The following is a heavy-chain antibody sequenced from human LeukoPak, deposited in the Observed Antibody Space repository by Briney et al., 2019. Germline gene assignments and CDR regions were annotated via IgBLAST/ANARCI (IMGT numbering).Heavy chain of an antibody. J-gene: IGHJ5*02. CDR3: AIGETPGSYYRS. Sequence: ASVKVSCKASGYTFTGYYMHWVRQAPGQGLEWMGWINPNSGGTNYAQKFQGRVTFTRDTSANTAYMEVSSLKSEDMAVYYCAIGETPGSYYRSWGQGTLVTVSS. V-gene: IGHV1-2*02. D-gene: IGHD3-10*01. CDR1: GYTFTGYY. CDR2: INPNSGGT.